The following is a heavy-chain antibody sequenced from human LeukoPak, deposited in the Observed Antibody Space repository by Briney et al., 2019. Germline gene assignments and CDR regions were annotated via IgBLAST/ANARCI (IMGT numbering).Heavy chain of an antibody. Sequence: PGGSLRLSCAASGFTFSSYAMHWVRQAPGKGLEWVAVISYDGSNKYYADSVKGRFTISRDNSKNTLYLQMNSLRAEDTAVYYCASNGSSGWDYYYYGMDVWGQGTTVTVSS. V-gene: IGHV3-30-3*01. CDR2: ISYDGSNK. D-gene: IGHD6-19*01. J-gene: IGHJ6*02. CDR1: GFTFSSYA. CDR3: ASNGSSGWDYYYYGMDV.